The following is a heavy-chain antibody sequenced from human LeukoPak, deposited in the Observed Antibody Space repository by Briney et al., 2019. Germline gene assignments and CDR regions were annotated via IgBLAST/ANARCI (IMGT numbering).Heavy chain of an antibody. D-gene: IGHD3-22*01. CDR1: GGSISSSSYY. CDR3: ARVHYYDSSGYYYYFDY. V-gene: IGHV4-39*01. J-gene: IGHJ4*02. CDR2: IYYSGST. Sequence: PSETLSLTCTASGGSISSSSYYWGWIRQPPGKGLEWIGSIYYSGSTYYNPSLKSRVTISVDTSKNQFSLKLSSVTAADTAVYYCARVHYYDSSGYYYYFDYWGQGTLVTVSS.